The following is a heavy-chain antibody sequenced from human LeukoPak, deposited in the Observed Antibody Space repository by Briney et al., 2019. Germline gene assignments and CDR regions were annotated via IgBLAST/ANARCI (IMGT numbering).Heavy chain of an antibody. CDR1: GFTFSSYW. D-gene: IGHD3-16*02. J-gene: IGHJ4*02. Sequence: GGSLRLSCAASGFTFSSYWMSWVRQAPGKGLEWVANIKQDGSEKYYVDSVKGRFTISRDNAKNSLYLQMNSLRAEDTAVYYCARAGSHYDYVWGSYRLQYYFDYWGQGTLVTVSS. CDR2: IKQDGSEK. CDR3: ARAGSHYDYVWGSYRLQYYFDY. V-gene: IGHV3-7*01.